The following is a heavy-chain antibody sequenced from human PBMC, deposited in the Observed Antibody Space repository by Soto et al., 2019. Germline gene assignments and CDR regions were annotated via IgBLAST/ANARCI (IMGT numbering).Heavy chain of an antibody. D-gene: IGHD3-16*02. CDR3: VRYPRSVGGSYRPDY. V-gene: IGHV3-74*01. CDR2: INSDGSIT. CDR1: GFTFSSYW. J-gene: IGHJ4*02. Sequence: AGWSLRLSCAASGFTFSSYWMHWVRQVPEKGLVWVSLINSDGSITNYADAVKGRFTISRDNVKNTLYLQMNSLRAEDTAVYYCVRYPRSVGGSYRPDYWGQGTLVTASS.